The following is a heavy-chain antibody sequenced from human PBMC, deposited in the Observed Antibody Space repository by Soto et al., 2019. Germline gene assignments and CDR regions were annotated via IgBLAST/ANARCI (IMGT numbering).Heavy chain of an antibody. V-gene: IGHV4-4*07. CDR3: ARELPSIYEILTGHFAH. D-gene: IGHD3-9*01. CDR1: GGSMSNYY. CDR2: IYTTGST. J-gene: IGHJ4*02. Sequence: QVQLQESGPGLVKPPETLSLTCTCSGGSMSNYYWSWIRQPAGKGLEWIGRIYTTGSTHYNPSLKSRVTLSIDMSKNQFSLKLNSVTAADAAVYYCARELPSIYEILTGHFAHWGPGTLVTVSS.